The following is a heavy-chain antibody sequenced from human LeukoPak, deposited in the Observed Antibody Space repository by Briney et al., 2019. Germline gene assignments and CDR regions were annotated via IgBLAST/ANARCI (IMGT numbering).Heavy chain of an antibody. J-gene: IGHJ6*03. CDR1: GYTFTSYG. Sequence: ASVKVSCKASGYTFTSYGISWVRQAPGQVLEWMGWISAYNGNTNYAQKLQGRVTMTTDTSTSTAYMELRSLRSDDTAVYYCGIAVAGYYYYYMDVWGKGTTVTVSS. V-gene: IGHV1-18*01. CDR2: ISAYNGNT. D-gene: IGHD6-19*01. CDR3: GIAVAGYYYYYMDV.